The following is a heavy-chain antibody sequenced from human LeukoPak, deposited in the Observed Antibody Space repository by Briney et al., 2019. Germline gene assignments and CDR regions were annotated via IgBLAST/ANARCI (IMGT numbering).Heavy chain of an antibody. CDR2: IIPILNIA. V-gene: IGHV1-69*04. Sequence: SVKVSCKASGYTFTSYGISWVRQAPGQGLEWMGRIIPILNIANYAQKFQGRVTITADKSTSTAYMELSSLRSEDTAVYYCARDDRDGHNYLYWGQGTLVTVSS. CDR3: ARDDRDGHNYLY. J-gene: IGHJ4*02. D-gene: IGHD5-24*01. CDR1: GYTFTSYG.